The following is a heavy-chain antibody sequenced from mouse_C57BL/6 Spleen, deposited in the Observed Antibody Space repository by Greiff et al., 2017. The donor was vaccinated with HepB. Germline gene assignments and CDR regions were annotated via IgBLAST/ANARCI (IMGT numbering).Heavy chain of an antibody. Sequence: EVHLVESGGGLVQPGGSLKLSCAASGFTFSDYYMYWVRQTPEKRLEWVAYISNGGGSTYYPDTVKGRFTISRDNAKNTLYLQMSRLKSEDTAMYYCARPDYYGRRYFDVWGTGTTVTVSS. V-gene: IGHV5-12*01. D-gene: IGHD1-1*01. J-gene: IGHJ1*03. CDR1: GFTFSDYY. CDR2: ISNGGGST. CDR3: ARPDYYGRRYFDV.